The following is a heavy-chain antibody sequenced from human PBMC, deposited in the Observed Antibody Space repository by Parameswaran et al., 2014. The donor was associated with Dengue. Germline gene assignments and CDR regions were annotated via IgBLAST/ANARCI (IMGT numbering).Heavy chain of an antibody. CDR3: ARVPYVWGSYRYPGSNAFDI. Sequence: AGGSLRLSCTVSGGSVSSGSYYWSWIRQPPGKGLEWIGYIYYSGSTNYNPSLKSRVTISVDTSKNQFSLKLSSVTAADTAVYYCARVPYVWGSYRYPGSNAFDIWGQGTMVTVSS. CDR1: GGSVSSGSYY. J-gene: IGHJ3*02. CDR2: IYYSGST. V-gene: IGHV4-61*01. D-gene: IGHD3-16*02.